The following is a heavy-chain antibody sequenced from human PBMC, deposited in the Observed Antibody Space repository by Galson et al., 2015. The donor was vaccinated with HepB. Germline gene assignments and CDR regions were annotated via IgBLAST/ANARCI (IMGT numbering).Heavy chain of an antibody. V-gene: IGHV3-23*01. Sequence: SLRLSCAASGFTFTRYAMTWVRQAPGKGLEWVSSITSSGGNTYYTDSVKGRFTISRDNSKNTLYLQMNSLRSEDTAVYFCARSFPYHYDGTGYPNADYWGQGTLVSVSS. D-gene: IGHD3-22*01. CDR3: ARSFPYHYDGTGYPNADY. CDR2: ITSSGGNT. J-gene: IGHJ4*02. CDR1: GFTFTRYA.